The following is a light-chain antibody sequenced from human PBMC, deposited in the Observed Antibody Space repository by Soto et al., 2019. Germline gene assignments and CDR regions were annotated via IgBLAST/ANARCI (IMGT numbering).Light chain of an antibody. CDR1: QDIGEY. J-gene: IGKJ3*01. Sequence: DIQMTQSPPSLSASVGDRVTITCQASQDIGEYLNWYQQKPGKVPKLLISDASNLETGVSSRFSGSGSGRHFTFTISSLQPEDIATYYCQYYDILVFGFGPGTKVKIK. CDR3: QYYDILVFG. V-gene: IGKV1-33*01. CDR2: DAS.